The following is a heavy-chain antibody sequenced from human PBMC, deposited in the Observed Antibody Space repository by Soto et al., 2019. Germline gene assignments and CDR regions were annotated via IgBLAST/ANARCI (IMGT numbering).Heavy chain of an antibody. CDR2: ISPYTGNT. CDR3: AMVDLYVTPAPQDV. D-gene: IGHD3-16*01. Sequence: QVQLEQSGDEVKKPGASVTVSCKASGYIFVNYGIAWVRQAPGQGLGWLGGISPYTGNTYYATKVQGRLTLTTDTSTSTALMDLGSLTSADTAVYYCAMVDLYVTPAPQDVWGQGTTVTVSS. J-gene: IGHJ6*02. CDR1: GYIFVNYG. V-gene: IGHV1-18*01.